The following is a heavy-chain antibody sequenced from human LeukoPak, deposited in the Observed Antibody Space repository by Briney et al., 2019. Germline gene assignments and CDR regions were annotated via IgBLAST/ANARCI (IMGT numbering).Heavy chain of an antibody. Sequence: GGSLRLSCAASGFTFSSNPMSWVRQAPGKGLEWVSAISVSGGSTYYADSVKGRFTISRDNSKNTLYLQMKSLRAEDTAVYYCAKDRVTGPLDYWGQGTLVTVSS. CDR1: GFTFSSNP. J-gene: IGHJ4*02. CDR2: ISVSGGST. CDR3: AKDRVTGPLDY. D-gene: IGHD5-18*01. V-gene: IGHV3-23*01.